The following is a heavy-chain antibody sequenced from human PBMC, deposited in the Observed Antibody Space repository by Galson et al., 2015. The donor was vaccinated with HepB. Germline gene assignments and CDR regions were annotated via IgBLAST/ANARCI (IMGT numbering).Heavy chain of an antibody. Sequence: QSGAEVKKPGESLKISCKGSGYRFTHYWITWVRQIPGKGLEWMGIIYPDDSDIRYSPSFQGQVTISVVTSTNTAYLEWSSLKASDSAIYYCARQPTAMTKGGMDVWGQGTTVTVSS. CDR2: IYPDDSDI. D-gene: IGHD5-18*01. CDR3: ARQPTAMTKGGMDV. V-gene: IGHV5-51*01. CDR1: GYRFTHYW. J-gene: IGHJ6*02.